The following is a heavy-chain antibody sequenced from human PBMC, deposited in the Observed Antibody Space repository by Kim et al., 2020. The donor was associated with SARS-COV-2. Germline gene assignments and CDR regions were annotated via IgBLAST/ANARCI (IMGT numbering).Heavy chain of an antibody. CDR3: ARVSGSGPKTSYYYYGMDV. J-gene: IGHJ6*02. D-gene: IGHD3-10*01. V-gene: IGHV4-31*03. CDR1: GGSISSGGYY. Sequence: SETLSLTCTVSGGSISSGGYYWSWIRQHPGKGLEWIGYIYYSGSTYYNPSLKSRVTISVDTSKNQFSLKLSSVTAADTAVYYCARVSGSGPKTSYYYYGMDVWGQGTTVTVSS. CDR2: IYYSGST.